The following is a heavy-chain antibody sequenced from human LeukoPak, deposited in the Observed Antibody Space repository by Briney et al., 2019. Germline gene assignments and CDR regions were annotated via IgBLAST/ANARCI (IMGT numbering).Heavy chain of an antibody. Sequence: GSLRLSCAASGFTFDYYGMSLVRQSSGKGLEWVSGINWNGGSTGYADSVKGRFTISRDNAKNSLYLQMNSLRAEDTALYYCARGRPPADYWGQGTLVTVSS. CDR1: GFTFDYYG. V-gene: IGHV3-20*04. CDR2: INWNGGST. J-gene: IGHJ4*02. CDR3: ARGRPPADY.